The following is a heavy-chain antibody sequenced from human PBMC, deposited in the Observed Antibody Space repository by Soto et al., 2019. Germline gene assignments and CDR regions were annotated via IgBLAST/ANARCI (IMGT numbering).Heavy chain of an antibody. CDR1: GFTFTAYD. CDR3: AFKGPANPFS. CDR2: ISPSGDNT. Sequence: WGSLRLSCATSGFTFTAYDLTWVRQAPGKGLDWVSGISPSGDNTYYADFVKGRFTISRDNSKTVLYLQMNSLRAEDTAVYYCAFKGPANPFSWGQGTLVTVSS. D-gene: IGHD2-15*01. J-gene: IGHJ5*02. V-gene: IGHV3-23*01.